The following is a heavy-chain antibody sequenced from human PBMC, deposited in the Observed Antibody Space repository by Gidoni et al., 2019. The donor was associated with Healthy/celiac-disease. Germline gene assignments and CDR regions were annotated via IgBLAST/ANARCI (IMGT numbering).Heavy chain of an antibody. D-gene: IGHD3-22*01. V-gene: IGHV3-72*01. CDR2: TRNKANSYTT. J-gene: IGHJ3*02. CDR1: GFTFSDHH. Sequence: EVQLVESGGGLVQPGGSLRLSCADSGFTFSDHHLDWVRQAPGKGLAWVGRTRNKANSYTTEYAASVKGRFTISRDDSKNSRYLQMNSLKTEDTAVYYCARDLWHPGEVVNAFDIWGQGTMVTVSS. CDR3: ARDLWHPGEVVNAFDI.